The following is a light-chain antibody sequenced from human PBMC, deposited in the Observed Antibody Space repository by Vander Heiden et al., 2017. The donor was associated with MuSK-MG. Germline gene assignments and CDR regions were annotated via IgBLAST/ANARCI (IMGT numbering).Light chain of an antibody. V-gene: IGKV3-15*01. CDR1: QSVSSN. J-gene: IGKJ2*01. Sequence: IVITYSPATLSVSPGERATLSCWASQSVSSNLAWYQQIPGQAPRLLIYGASTRATGNPARFSGSGCGTEFILTISSRQSEDFAVYYCQQNNNWPTYTFGQGTKLEIK. CDR2: GAS. CDR3: QQNNNWPTYT.